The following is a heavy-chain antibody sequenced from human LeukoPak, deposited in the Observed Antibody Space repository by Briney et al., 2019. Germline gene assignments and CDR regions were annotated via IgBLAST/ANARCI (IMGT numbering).Heavy chain of an antibody. V-gene: IGHV3-23*01. CDR3: AKDQGSSWFDP. Sequence: SGGSLRLSYAASGFTFSSYAMSWVRQAPGKGLEWVSAISGSGGSTYYADSVKGRFTISRDNSKNTLYLQTNSLRAEDTAVYYCAKDQGSSWFDPWGQGTLVTVSS. CDR2: ISGSGGST. J-gene: IGHJ5*02. CDR1: GFTFSSYA. D-gene: IGHD6-13*01.